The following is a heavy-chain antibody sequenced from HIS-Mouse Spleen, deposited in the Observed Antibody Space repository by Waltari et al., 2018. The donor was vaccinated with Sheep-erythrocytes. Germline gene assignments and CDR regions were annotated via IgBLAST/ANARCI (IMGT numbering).Heavy chain of an antibody. CDR2: ISSSSSYI. D-gene: IGHD4-17*01. CDR3: ARVAAVTTYYFDY. J-gene: IGHJ4*02. CDR1: GFTFSSYS. V-gene: IGHV3-21*01. Sequence: EVQLVESGGGLVKPGGSLRLSCAASGFTFSSYSMNWVRRAPGKGLEWVSSISSSSSYIYYADSGKGRFNISRDNAKNSLYLQMNSLRAEDTAVYYCARVAAVTTYYFDYWGQGTLVTVSS.